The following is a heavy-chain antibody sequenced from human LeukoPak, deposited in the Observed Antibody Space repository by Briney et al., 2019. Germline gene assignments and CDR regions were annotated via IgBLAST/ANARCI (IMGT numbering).Heavy chain of an antibody. J-gene: IGHJ3*02. CDR1: GYTFTSYD. D-gene: IGHD6-19*01. CDR3: ARGLPYSSGWYLDAFDI. Sequence: AXXXXSCKASGYTFTSYDINWVRQAPGQGLEWMGWMNPNSGNTDYAQKFQGRVTITRNTSISTAYMELSSLRSEDTAVYYCARGLPYSSGWYLDAFDIWGQGTMVTVSS. V-gene: IGHV1-8*03. CDR2: MNPNSGNT.